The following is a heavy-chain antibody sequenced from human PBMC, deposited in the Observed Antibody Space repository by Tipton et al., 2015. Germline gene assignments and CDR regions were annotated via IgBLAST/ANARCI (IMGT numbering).Heavy chain of an antibody. CDR3: ARVRWLVLFDY. J-gene: IGHJ4*02. D-gene: IGHD6-19*01. CDR1: GFTFSDYY. Sequence: SLRLSCAASGFTFSDYYMTWIRQAPGQGLEWVSYIGNSGFTIYYADSVKGRFTISRDNAKNSLYLQMNSLRAEDTAVYYCARVRWLVLFDYWGQGTLVTVSS. CDR2: IGNSGFTI. V-gene: IGHV3-11*01.